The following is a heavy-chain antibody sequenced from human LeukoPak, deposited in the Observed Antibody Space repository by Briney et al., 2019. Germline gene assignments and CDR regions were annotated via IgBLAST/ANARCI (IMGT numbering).Heavy chain of an antibody. V-gene: IGHV3-48*03. J-gene: IGHJ4*02. CDR1: GFTFSSYE. CDR2: ISNSGSTR. Sequence: GGSLRLSCAASGFTFSSYEMNWVRQAPGKGLEWVSYISNSGSTRYYADSVKGRFTISRDNAKNSLYLQMNSLRAEDTAVYYCARSKMAIITFDYWGQGTLVTVSS. D-gene: IGHD5-24*01. CDR3: ARSKMAIITFDY.